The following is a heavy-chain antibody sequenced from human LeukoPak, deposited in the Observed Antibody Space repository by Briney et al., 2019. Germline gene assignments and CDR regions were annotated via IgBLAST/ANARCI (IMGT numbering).Heavy chain of an antibody. J-gene: IGHJ3*02. CDR3: AGGSHYGSGIDI. CDR1: GYSISSGYY. Sequence: SETLSPTCAVSGYSISSGYYWGWIRQPPGKGLEWIGSIYHSGSTYYNPSLKSRVTISVDTSKNQFSLKLSSVTAADTAVYYCAGGSHYGSGIDICGQGTMVTVSS. D-gene: IGHD3-10*01. V-gene: IGHV4-38-2*01. CDR2: IYHSGST.